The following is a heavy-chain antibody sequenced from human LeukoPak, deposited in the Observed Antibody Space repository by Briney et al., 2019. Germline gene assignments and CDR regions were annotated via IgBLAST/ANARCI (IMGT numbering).Heavy chain of an antibody. CDR2: ICTSGST. J-gene: IGHJ4*02. CDR1: GGSISSGSYY. CDR3: ARLGYSSSH. V-gene: IGHV4-61*02. Sequence: SQTLSLTCTVSGGSISSGSYYWSWIRQPAGKGLEWIGRICTSGSTNYNPSLKSRVTISVDTSKNQFSLKLSSVTAADTAVYYCARLGYSSSHWGQGTLVTVSS. D-gene: IGHD6-13*01.